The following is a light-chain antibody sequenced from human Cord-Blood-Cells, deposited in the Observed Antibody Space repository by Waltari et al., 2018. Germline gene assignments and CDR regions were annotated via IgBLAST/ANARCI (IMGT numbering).Light chain of an antibody. J-gene: IGKJ1*01. V-gene: IGKV3D-15*01. Sequence: ATLSCRASQSVSSNLAWYQQKPGQAPRLLIYGASTRATGIPARFSGSGSGTEFTLTISSLQSEDFAVYYCQQYNNWPPWTFGQGTKLDIK. CDR3: QQYNNWPPWT. CDR2: GAS. CDR1: QSVSSN.